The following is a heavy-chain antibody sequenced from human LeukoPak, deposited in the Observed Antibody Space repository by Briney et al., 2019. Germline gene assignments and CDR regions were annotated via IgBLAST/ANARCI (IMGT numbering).Heavy chain of an antibody. V-gene: IGHV3-30*04. CDR3: AIGANPGALDI. D-gene: IGHD4/OR15-4a*01. Sequence: GGSLRLSCAASGFTFSSYAMHWVRQARGKAVEGLAFISYDGSNKYYADSVKGRFTISRDNSKNTLYLQMNSLRAEDTALYYCAIGANPGALDIWGQGTMVTVSS. J-gene: IGHJ3*02. CDR1: GFTFSSYA. CDR2: ISYDGSNK.